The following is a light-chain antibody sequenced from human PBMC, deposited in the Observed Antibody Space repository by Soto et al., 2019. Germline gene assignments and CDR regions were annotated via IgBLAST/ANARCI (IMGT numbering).Light chain of an antibody. Sequence: EIVLTQSPGILSLSPGERATLSCRASQSVRNTYLAWYQQKPGQAPRLLIHGASSRATGIPDRFSGSGSGTDFKLTISRLEPEDFAVYYCQYYSSSLSITFGQGTRLDMK. V-gene: IGKV3-20*01. CDR2: GAS. J-gene: IGKJ5*01. CDR3: QYYSSSLSIT. CDR1: QSVRNTY.